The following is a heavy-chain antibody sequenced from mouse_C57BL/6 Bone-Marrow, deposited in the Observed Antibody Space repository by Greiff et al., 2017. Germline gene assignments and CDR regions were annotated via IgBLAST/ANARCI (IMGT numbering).Heavy chain of an antibody. CDR1: GFSFNTYA. V-gene: IGHV10-1*01. Sequence: EVQLVESGGGLVQPKGSLKLSCAASGFSFNTYAMNWVRQAPGKGLEWVARISSKSNNYATYYADSVKDRFTISRDDSESMLYLQMNNLKTEDKAVYYYVSLLSDPFAYWGQGTLVTVSA. CDR3: VSLLSDPFAY. J-gene: IGHJ3*01. CDR2: ISSKSNNYAT. D-gene: IGHD2-1*01.